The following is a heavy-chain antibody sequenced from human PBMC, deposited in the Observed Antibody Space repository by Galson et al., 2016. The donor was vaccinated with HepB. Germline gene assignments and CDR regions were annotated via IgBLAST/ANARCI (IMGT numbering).Heavy chain of an antibody. J-gene: IGHJ4*02. Sequence: SLRLSCAASGFSFSTFAMHWVRQAPGKGLEWVAVISYDGGNKHHADSVKGRFTISRDNSKNTLYLQMNSLTVEDTAVYYCARGPGRAVAGLYWGQGTLVTVSS. D-gene: IGHD6-19*01. V-gene: IGHV3-30*04. CDR1: GFSFSTFA. CDR3: ARGPGRAVAGLY. CDR2: ISYDGGNK.